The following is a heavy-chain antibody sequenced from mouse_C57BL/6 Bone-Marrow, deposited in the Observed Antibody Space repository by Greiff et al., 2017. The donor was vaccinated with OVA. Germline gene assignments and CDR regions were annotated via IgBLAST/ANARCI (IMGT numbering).Heavy chain of an antibody. CDR3: ARFLTSPHWYFDV. V-gene: IGHV1-64*01. CDR2: IHPNSGST. J-gene: IGHJ1*03. CDR1: GYTFTSYW. Sequence: VQLQQPGAELVKPGASVKLSCKASGYTFTSYWMHWVKQRPGQGLEWIGMIHPNSGSTNYNEKFKSKATLTVDKSSSTAYMQLSGLTSEDSAVYYCARFLTSPHWYFDVWGTGTTVTVSS.